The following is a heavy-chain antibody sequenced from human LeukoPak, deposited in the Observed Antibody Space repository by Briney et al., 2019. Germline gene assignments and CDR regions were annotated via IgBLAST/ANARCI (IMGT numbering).Heavy chain of an antibody. CDR2: IYHSGST. V-gene: IGHV4-30-2*01. CDR3: ARDVSGKFDP. CDR1: GGSISSGGYS. J-gene: IGHJ5*02. D-gene: IGHD2-8*01. Sequence: SQTLSLTCAVSGGSISSGGYSWSWIRQPPGQGLEWIGYIYHSGSTYYNPSLKSRVTISVDRSKNQFSLKLSSVTAADTAVYYCARDVSGKFDPWGQGTLVTVSS.